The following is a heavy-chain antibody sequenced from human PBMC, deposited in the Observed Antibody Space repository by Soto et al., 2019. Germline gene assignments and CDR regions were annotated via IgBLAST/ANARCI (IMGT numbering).Heavy chain of an antibody. CDR1: GFTFSVYS. CDR3: TTSFGHLDY. V-gene: IGHV3-48*02. D-gene: IGHD1-26*01. Sequence: EVQVVESGGGLVQPGGSPRLSCVASGFTFSVYSMNWVRQAPGKGLDWVSYITGSSGSIQYAASVKGRFTISRDNAKNSLYLQMNSLRDEDTAVYYCTTSFGHLDYWGQGTLVTVSS. J-gene: IGHJ4*02. CDR2: ITGSSGSI.